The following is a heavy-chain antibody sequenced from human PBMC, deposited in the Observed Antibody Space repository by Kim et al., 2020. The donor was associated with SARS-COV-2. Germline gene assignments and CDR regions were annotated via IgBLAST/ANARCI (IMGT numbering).Heavy chain of an antibody. V-gene: IGHV3-11*05. J-gene: IGHJ6*02. Sequence: VKGRFTISRDNAKNSLYLQMNSLRAEDTAVYYCARVPAAGTRYYYYGMDVWGQGTTVTVSS. CDR3: ARVPAAGTRYYYYGMDV. D-gene: IGHD6-13*01.